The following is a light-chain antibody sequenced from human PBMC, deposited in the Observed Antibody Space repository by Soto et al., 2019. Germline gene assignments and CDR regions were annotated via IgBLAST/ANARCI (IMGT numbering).Light chain of an antibody. CDR3: QSYDSGLSTYV. CDR1: SANIGTGYD. J-gene: IGLJ1*01. CDR2: GIN. V-gene: IGLV1-40*01. Sequence: QSVLTQPPSVSGAPGQRVTISCTGGSANIGTGYDVHWYQQVPGTAPKLLIYGINNRPSGIPDRFSGSKSDTSASLAIAGLQAEDEADYYCQSYDSGLSTYVFGTGTKVTVL.